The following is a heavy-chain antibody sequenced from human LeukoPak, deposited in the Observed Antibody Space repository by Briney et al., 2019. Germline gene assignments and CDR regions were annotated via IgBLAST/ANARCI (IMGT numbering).Heavy chain of an antibody. J-gene: IGHJ4*02. CDR2: INHSGST. Sequence: PSETLSLTCAVYGGSFSGYYWSWIRQPPGKGLEWIGEINHSGSTNYNPSLKSRVTISVDTSKNQFSLKLSSVTAADTAVYYCARGLCSSTSCSPPYFDYWGQGTLVTVSS. CDR1: GGSFSGYY. CDR3: ARGLCSSTSCSPPYFDY. V-gene: IGHV4-34*01. D-gene: IGHD2-2*01.